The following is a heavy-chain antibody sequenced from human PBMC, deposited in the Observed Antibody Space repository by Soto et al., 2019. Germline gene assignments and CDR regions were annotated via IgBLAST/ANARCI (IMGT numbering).Heavy chain of an antibody. CDR1: GFTLSSCG. D-gene: IGHD3-10*01. J-gene: IGHJ5*02. Sequence: EVQLLESGGGLVQPGGSLRLACAASGFTLSSCGMSWVRQAPGKGLEWVSAISASGDGTYYADSVKGRFTISRDNSNNTLHLQMNSLRAEDTAVYYCARDYGWFDPWGQGTLVTVSS. CDR3: ARDYGWFDP. V-gene: IGHV3-23*01. CDR2: ISASGDGT.